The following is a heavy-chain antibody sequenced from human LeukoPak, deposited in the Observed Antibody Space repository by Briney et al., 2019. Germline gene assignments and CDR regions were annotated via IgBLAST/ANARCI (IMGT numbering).Heavy chain of an antibody. J-gene: IGHJ4*02. D-gene: IGHD6-13*01. Sequence: SETLSLTCSVSGGSISSYYWSWIRQPPGKGLEWLWYISDSGSTCYNPSLKSRVTLSVETSEKQFSLKVRSMTGAGPAVYYFARNGRQQAYYFDYWGQGILVTVSS. CDR2: ISDSGST. V-gene: IGHV4-59*08. CDR1: GGSISSYY. CDR3: ARNGRQQAYYFDY.